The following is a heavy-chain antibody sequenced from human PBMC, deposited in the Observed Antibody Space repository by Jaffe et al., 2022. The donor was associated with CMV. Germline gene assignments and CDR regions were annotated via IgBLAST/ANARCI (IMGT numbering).Heavy chain of an antibody. J-gene: IGHJ4*02. CDR2: IKQDGSEK. CDR1: GFTFNNYW. Sequence: EVQLVESGGGLVQPGGSLRLSCAASGFTFNNYWMSWVRQAPGKGLEWVANIKQDGSEKYYVDSDSVKGRFTISRDNAKSSLFLQMNSLRAEDTAVYYCARGLYSSGWYPDYFDYWGQGTLVTVSS. D-gene: IGHD6-19*01. V-gene: IGHV3-7*03. CDR3: ARGLYSSGWYPDYFDY.